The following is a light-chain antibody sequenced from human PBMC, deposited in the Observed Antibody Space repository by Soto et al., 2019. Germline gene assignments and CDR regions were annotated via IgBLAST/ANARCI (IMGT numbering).Light chain of an antibody. CDR3: AAWDDSLSGPV. J-gene: IGLJ2*01. CDR2: RNN. Sequence: QAVVTQPPSASGTPGQRVTISCSGSSSNIGSNYVYWYQQLPGTAPKLLIYRNNQRPSGVPGRFSGSKSGTSASLASSGLRSEDEADYYCAAWDDSLSGPVFGGGTKLTVL. CDR1: SSNIGSNY. V-gene: IGLV1-47*01.